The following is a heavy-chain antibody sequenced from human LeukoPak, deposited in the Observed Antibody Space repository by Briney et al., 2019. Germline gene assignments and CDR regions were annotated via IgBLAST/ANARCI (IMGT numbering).Heavy chain of an antibody. Sequence: SVKVSCKASGGTFSSYAISWVRQAPGQGLEWMGGIIPIFGTANYAQKFQGRVTITADKSTSTAYMELSSLRSEDTAVHYCARGGAAIPSYFDYWGQGTLVTVSS. CDR3: ARGGAAIPSYFDY. V-gene: IGHV1-69*06. D-gene: IGHD2-21*02. J-gene: IGHJ4*02. CDR2: IIPIFGTA. CDR1: GGTFSSYA.